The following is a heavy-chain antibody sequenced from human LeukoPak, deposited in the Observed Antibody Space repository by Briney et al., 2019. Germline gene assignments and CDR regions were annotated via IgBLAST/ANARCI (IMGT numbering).Heavy chain of an antibody. J-gene: IGHJ3*02. CDR3: AMGESYYYDSSGYYQSAFDI. Sequence: PGGSLRLSCAASGFTFSSYGMHWVRQAPGKGLEWVAVIWCDGSNKYYADSVKGRFTISRDNSKNTLYLQMNSLRAEDTAVYYCAMGESYYYDSSGYYQSAFDIWGQGTMVTVSS. V-gene: IGHV3-33*01. CDR2: IWCDGSNK. CDR1: GFTFSSYG. D-gene: IGHD3-22*01.